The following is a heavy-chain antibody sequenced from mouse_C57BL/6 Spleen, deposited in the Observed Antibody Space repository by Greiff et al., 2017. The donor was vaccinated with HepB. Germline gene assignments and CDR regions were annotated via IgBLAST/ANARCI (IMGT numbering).Heavy chain of an antibody. CDR3: ASEGNLGQLRLRGWFAY. Sequence: VQLQQSGAELAKPGASVKLSCKASGYTFTSYWMHWVKQRPGQGLEWIGYINPSSGYTKYNQKFKDKATLTADKSSSTAYMQLSSLTYEDSAVYYGASEGNLGQLRLRGWFAYWGQGTLVTVSA. V-gene: IGHV1-7*01. J-gene: IGHJ3*01. CDR2: INPSSGYT. CDR1: GYTFTSYW. D-gene: IGHD3-2*02.